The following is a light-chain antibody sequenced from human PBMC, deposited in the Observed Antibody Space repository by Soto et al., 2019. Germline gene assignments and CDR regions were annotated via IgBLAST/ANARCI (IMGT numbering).Light chain of an antibody. J-gene: IGKJ1*01. CDR3: QQVKT. Sequence: EIVLTQSPATLSLSPGERATLSCRSSQSVSSYLAWYQQKPGQAPRLLIYDASNRATGIPARFSGSGSGTDITLTISSLEPEDYADYYYQQVKTFGQETKVEIK. CDR1: QSVSSY. CDR2: DAS. V-gene: IGKV3-11*01.